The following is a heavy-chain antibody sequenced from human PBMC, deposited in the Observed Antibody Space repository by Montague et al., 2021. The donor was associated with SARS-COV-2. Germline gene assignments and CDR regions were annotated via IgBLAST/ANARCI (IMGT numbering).Heavy chain of an antibody. D-gene: IGHD3-22*01. Sequence: SETLSLTCTVSGGSISSYYWNWIRQPQGTGLEWIGYIHYSGRTNXXPSLTRRVTISVDTSKNQFSLKLRSVTAADTAVYYCARAGGSGYRYYFDYWGQGSLVTVSS. CDR1: GGSISSYY. CDR2: IHYSGRT. V-gene: IGHV4-59*01. CDR3: ARAGGSGYRYYFDY. J-gene: IGHJ4*02.